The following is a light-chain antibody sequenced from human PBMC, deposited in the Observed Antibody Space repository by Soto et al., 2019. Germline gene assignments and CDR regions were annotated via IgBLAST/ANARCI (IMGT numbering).Light chain of an antibody. J-gene: IGKJ4*01. CDR2: AAS. CDR1: QGINNF. Sequence: DIQLTQSPPFLSASVGDRVTISCRASQGINNFLAWYQQKPGKAPNLLISAASILRAGVPSRFSGSGSGTEFTLTISSLQPADFATYYCQHLSTYPLTFGGGTKV. CDR3: QHLSTYPLT. V-gene: IGKV1-9*01.